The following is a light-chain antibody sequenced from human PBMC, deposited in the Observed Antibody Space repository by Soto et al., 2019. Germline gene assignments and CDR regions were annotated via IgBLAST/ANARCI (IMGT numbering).Light chain of an antibody. Sequence: ETVMTQSPATLSVSPGERSTLSCRASQSVSTNVAWYQQKPGQAPRLLIYDASNRATGIPARFSGSGSGTEFTLTISSLQSEDFAVYYCQQYDNWPPWTFGHGTKVDIK. V-gene: IGKV3D-15*01. CDR3: QQYDNWPPWT. CDR2: DAS. CDR1: QSVSTN. J-gene: IGKJ1*01.